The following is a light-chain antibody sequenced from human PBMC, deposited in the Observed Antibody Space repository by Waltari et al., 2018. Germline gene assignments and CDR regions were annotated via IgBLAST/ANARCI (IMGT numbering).Light chain of an antibody. Sequence: DIQMTQSPTSVSASVGDRVTITCRSSRGISNWLAWYQQKSGHAPKLLIDAASNLQSVVPSRFSGSGAATAFTLTINSLQPEDFATYYCQQANSFPPTFGQGTKVEIK. CDR1: RGISNW. CDR2: AAS. CDR3: QQANSFPPT. V-gene: IGKV1-12*01. J-gene: IGKJ2*01.